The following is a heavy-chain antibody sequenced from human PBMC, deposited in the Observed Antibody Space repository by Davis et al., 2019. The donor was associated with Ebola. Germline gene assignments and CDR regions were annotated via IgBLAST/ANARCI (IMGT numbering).Heavy chain of an antibody. Sequence: GESLKISCAASGFTFSSNSMNWVRQAPGKGLEWVSFISSSSNYIYYADSVKGRFTVSRDNANNTLYLQMNSLGAADTAVYYCAKKPSFAWLSGYFDSWGQGTLVTVSS. CDR1: GFTFSSNS. CDR2: ISSSSNYI. D-gene: IGHD3-9*01. V-gene: IGHV3-21*04. CDR3: AKKPSFAWLSGYFDS. J-gene: IGHJ4*02.